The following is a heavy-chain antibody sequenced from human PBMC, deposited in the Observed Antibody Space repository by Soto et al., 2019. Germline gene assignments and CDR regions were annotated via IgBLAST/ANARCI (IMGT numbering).Heavy chain of an antibody. CDR2: ISSDGNNK. CDR3: AKDLLPNTVTTCGS. D-gene: IGHD4-17*01. J-gene: IGHJ5*02. CDR1: GFTFDSYG. Sequence: QVQLVESGGGVVQPGRSLRLSCAASGFTFDSYGMHWVRQAPGKGLEWVAVISSDGNNKYYEDSVKGRFTISRDNFKNTLYLQMSSLRADDTAVYYCAKDLLPNTVTTCGSWGQGTLVTVSS. V-gene: IGHV3-30*18.